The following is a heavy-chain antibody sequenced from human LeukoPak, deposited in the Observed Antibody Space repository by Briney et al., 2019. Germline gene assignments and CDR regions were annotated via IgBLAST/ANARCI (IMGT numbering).Heavy chain of an antibody. Sequence: KPSETLSLTCTVSGGSISSYYWSWIRQPPGKGLEWIGYIYCSGSTNYNPSLKSRVTISVDTSKNQFSLKLSSVTAADTAVYYCARRSLRGYYYYGMDVWGQGTTVTVSS. CDR3: ARRSLRGYYYYGMDV. CDR2: IYCSGST. CDR1: GGSISSYY. V-gene: IGHV4-59*08. D-gene: IGHD3-10*01. J-gene: IGHJ6*02.